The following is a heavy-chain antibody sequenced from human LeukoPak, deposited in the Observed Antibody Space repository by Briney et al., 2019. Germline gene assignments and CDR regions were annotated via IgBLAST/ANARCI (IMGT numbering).Heavy chain of an antibody. V-gene: IGHV4-4*07. CDR2: IYNSGGT. D-gene: IGHD2-2*01. J-gene: IGHJ4*02. Sequence: SETLSLTCTVPGGSFSSYYWSWIRQPAGKGLDWIGRIYNSGGTNYNPSLESRVTMSVDTSKNQFSLKLSSVTAADTAVYYCARAHCTATSCHHFDYWGQGALVTVSS. CDR3: ARAHCTATSCHHFDY. CDR1: GGSFSSYY.